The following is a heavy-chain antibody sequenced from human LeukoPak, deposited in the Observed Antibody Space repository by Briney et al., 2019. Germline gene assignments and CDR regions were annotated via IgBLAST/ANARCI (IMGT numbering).Heavy chain of an antibody. D-gene: IGHD3-9*01. CDR2: ISYDGSNK. CDR1: GFTFSSYA. CDR3: ARDTRPVLRYFDWLSLDY. Sequence: GALRLSCAASGFTFSSYAMHRVRQAPGKGLEGVAVISYDGSNKYYADSVKGRFTISRDNSKNTLYLQMNSLRAEDTAVYYCARDTRPVLRYFDWLSLDYWGQGTLVTVSS. V-gene: IGHV3-30-3*01. J-gene: IGHJ4*02.